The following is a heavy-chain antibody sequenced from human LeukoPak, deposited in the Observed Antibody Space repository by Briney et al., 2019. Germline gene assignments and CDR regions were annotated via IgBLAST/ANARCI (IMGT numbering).Heavy chain of an antibody. CDR1: GYTFIDYY. CDR3: ATVPPECSSTTCYLDNAFDI. J-gene: IGHJ3*02. CDR2: VDPEDDEK. Sequence: GATVKISCKASGYTFIDYYMHWVQQAPGKGLEWMGRVDPEDDEKIYAEKFQGRVTITADASTDTAYMELSSLRSEDTAVYYCATVPPECSSTTCYLDNAFDIWGQGTMVTVSS. D-gene: IGHD2-2*01. V-gene: IGHV1-69-2*01.